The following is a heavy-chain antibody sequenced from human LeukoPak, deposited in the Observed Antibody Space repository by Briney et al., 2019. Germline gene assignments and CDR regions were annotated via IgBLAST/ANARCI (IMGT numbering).Heavy chain of an antibody. CDR1: GYSFTSFG. D-gene: IGHD5-24*01. CDR3: ARDGQRRDGYNYVDY. CDR2: ISAYNGNT. V-gene: IGHV1-18*01. Sequence: ASVKVSCKASGYSFTSFGISWVRQAPGQGLEWIGWISAYNGNTKYAQKFQGRVTMTTDTSTSTAYMELRGLRSDDTAVYYCARDGQRRDGYNYVDYWGQGTLVTVSS. J-gene: IGHJ4*02.